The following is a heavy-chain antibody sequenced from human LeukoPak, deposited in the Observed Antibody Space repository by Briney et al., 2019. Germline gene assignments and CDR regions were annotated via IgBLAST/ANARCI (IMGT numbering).Heavy chain of an antibody. V-gene: IGHV1-8*02. J-gene: IGHJ4*02. CDR3: ARSRALLTRELGY. CDR1: GGTFSSYA. CDR2: MNPNSGNT. Sequence: GASVKVSCKASGGTFSSYAISWVRQATGQGLEWMGWMNPNSGNTGYAQKFQGRVTMTRNTSISTAYMELSSLRSEDTAVYYCARSRALLTRELGYWGQGTLVTVSS. D-gene: IGHD3-9*01.